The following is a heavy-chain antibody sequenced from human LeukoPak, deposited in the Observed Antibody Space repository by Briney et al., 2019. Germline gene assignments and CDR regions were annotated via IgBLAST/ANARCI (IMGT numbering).Heavy chain of an antibody. V-gene: IGHV1-2*02. CDR1: GYTFTGYY. CDR2: INPNSGGT. J-gene: IGHJ4*02. D-gene: IGHD6-19*01. Sequence: GASVKVSCKASGYTFTGYYMHWVRQAPGQGLEWMGWINPNSGGTNYAQKFQGRVTMTRDTSISTAYMELSRLRSDDTAVYYCARPYSSGWSYFDYWGQVTLVTVSS. CDR3: ARPYSSGWSYFDY.